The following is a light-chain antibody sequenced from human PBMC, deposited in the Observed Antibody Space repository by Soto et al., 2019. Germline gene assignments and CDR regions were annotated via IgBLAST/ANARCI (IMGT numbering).Light chain of an antibody. Sequence: QSALTQPPSASGSPGQSVTISCTGTSSDVGGYNYVSWYQQHPGKAPKLMIYEVSKRPSGVPDRFSGSKSGNTASLTVSGVPAEDEADYYCSSYAGSSFVFGGGTKVTVL. CDR3: SSYAGSSFV. J-gene: IGLJ3*02. V-gene: IGLV2-8*01. CDR1: SSDVGGYNY. CDR2: EVS.